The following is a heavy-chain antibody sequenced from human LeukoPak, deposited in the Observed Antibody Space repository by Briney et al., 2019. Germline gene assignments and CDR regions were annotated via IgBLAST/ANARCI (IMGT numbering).Heavy chain of an antibody. J-gene: IGHJ4*02. Sequence: VASVKVSCKASGYTFTVYYMHWVRQAPGQGLEWMGWINPNSGGTNYAQKFQGRVTMTRDTSISTAYMELSRLRSDDTAVYYCAREGLRWLQSRQTLDYWGQGALVTVSS. CDR3: AREGLRWLQSRQTLDY. CDR1: GYTFTVYY. D-gene: IGHD5-24*01. CDR2: INPNSGGT. V-gene: IGHV1-2*02.